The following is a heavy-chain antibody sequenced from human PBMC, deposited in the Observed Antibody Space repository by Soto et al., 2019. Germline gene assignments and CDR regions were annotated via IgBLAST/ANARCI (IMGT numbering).Heavy chain of an antibody. CDR2: IYSSGST. V-gene: IGHV4-4*07. Sequence: SETLSLTCTVSGGSIRGYYWSWIRQPAGKGLEWIGRIYSSGSTTYNPSLKSRLTMSLDTSRNQFSLKLSSVTAADTAVYYCARLSTSWYYFDYWGQGTLVTVSS. CDR3: ARLSTSWYYFDY. J-gene: IGHJ4*02. CDR1: GGSIRGYY. D-gene: IGHD6-13*01.